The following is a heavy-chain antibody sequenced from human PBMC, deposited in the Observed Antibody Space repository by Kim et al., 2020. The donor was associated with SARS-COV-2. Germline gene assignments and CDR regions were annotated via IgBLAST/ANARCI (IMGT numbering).Heavy chain of an antibody. CDR2: ISGGGDDT. J-gene: IGHJ1*01. CDR3: AAPPRIPTRPPSAH. V-gene: IGHV3-23*01. D-gene: IGHD6-6*01. Sequence: GGSLRLSCAASGFIFSTYAMNWVRQVPGKGLEWVSGISGGGDDTDYADSVEGRFTISRDNSKNTVYLQMNSLRAEDTAVYYCAAPPRIPTRPPSAHWGQG. CDR1: GFIFSTYA.